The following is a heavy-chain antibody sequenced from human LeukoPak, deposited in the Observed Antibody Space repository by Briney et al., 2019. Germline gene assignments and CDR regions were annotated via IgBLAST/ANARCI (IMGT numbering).Heavy chain of an antibody. J-gene: IGHJ4*02. CDR2: MNPNSGNT. CDR3: ARVPLGTGRYFDWLPTG. CDR1: GSTFTSYD. V-gene: IGHV1-8*01. D-gene: IGHD3-9*01. Sequence: ASVKVSCKASGSTFTSYDINWVRQATGQGLEWMGWMNPNSGNTGYAQKFQGRVTMTRNTSISTAYMELSSLRSEDTAVYYCARVPLGTGRYFDWLPTGWGQGTLVTVSS.